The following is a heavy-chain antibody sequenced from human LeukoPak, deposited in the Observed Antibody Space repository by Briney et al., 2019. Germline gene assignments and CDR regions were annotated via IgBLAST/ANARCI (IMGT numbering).Heavy chain of an antibody. J-gene: IGHJ4*02. V-gene: IGHV4-34*01. CDR3: ARGRRQYYYDSSGYYYDY. CDR2: INHSGST. Sequence: SETLSLTCAVYGGSFSGYYWSWIRQPPGKGLEWSGEINHSGSTNYNPSLKSRVTISVDTSKNQFSLKLSSVTAADTAVYYCARGRRQYYYDSSGYYYDYWGQGTLVTVSS. D-gene: IGHD3-22*01. CDR1: GGSFSGYY.